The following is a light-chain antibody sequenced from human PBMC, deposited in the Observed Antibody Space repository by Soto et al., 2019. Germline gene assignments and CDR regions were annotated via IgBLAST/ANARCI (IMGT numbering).Light chain of an antibody. Sequence: QSVLTQPASVSGSSGQSITISCTGTSSDVGSYNLVSWYQQHPGKAPKLMIYEVSKRPSGVSNRYSGSKSGNTASLTISGLQAEDEADYYCCSYAGSSTSYVFGTGTKVTVL. CDR3: CSYAGSSTSYV. V-gene: IGLV2-23*02. J-gene: IGLJ1*01. CDR1: SSDVGSYNL. CDR2: EVS.